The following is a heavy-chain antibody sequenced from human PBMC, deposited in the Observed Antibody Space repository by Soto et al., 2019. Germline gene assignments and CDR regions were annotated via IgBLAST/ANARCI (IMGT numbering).Heavy chain of an antibody. V-gene: IGHV3-72*01. D-gene: IGHD1-26*01. CDR1: GFTFSDHY. CDR2: SRNKVNSYTT. J-gene: IGHJ4*02. Sequence: EVQLVESGGGLVQPGGSLRLSCAASGFTFSDHYMDWVRQAPGKGLEWVGRSRNKVNSYTTEYAASVRGRFTTSRDDSTTSLYLQMNSLKTEATALYYCVRGVLFASVSCCPFDSWVQGTLVTVSS. CDR3: VRGVLFASVSCCPFDS.